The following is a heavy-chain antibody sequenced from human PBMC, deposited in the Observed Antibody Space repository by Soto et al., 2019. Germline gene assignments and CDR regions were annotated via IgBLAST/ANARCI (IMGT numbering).Heavy chain of an antibody. D-gene: IGHD5-18*01. CDR2: IYSGGST. V-gene: IGHV3-66*01. J-gene: IGHJ6*02. CDR3: AREYSYGYYYYYAMDV. CDR1: GFTVSSNY. Sequence: EEQLVESGGGLVQPGGSLRLSCAASGFTVSSNYMSWVRQAPGKGLEWVSVIYSGGSTYYADSVKGRFTISRDNSKNTLYLQMNSLRAEDTAVYYCAREYSYGYYYYYAMDVWGQGTTVTVSS.